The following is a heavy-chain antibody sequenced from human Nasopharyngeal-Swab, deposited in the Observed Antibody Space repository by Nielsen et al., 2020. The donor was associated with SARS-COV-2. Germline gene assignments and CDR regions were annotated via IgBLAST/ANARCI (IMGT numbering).Heavy chain of an antibody. CDR1: DYTFTSYG. V-gene: IGHV1-18*01. J-gene: IGHJ3*02. CDR2: ISAYNGNT. CDR3: ARVVPRGAFDI. Sequence: ASVKVSWKASDYTFTSYGISWVRQAPGQGLEWMGWISAYNGNTNYAQNLQGRVTMTTDTSTSTAYMELRSLRSDDTAVYYCARVVPRGAFDIWGQGTMVTVSS. D-gene: IGHD2-2*01.